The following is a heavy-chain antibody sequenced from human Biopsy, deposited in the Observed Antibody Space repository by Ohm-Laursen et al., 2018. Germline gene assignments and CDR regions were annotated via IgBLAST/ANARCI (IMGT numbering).Heavy chain of an antibody. V-gene: IGHV4-59*08. CDR1: GGSISSFY. J-gene: IGHJ4*02. Sequence: SETLSLTCAVSGGSISSFYWTWIRQPPGKGPEWIGDISDSGSTKYKPSLKSRFIISVNTSKNHFSLNLSSVTAADTAVYYCARRGSGGRSFDHWGQGTLVTVSS. CDR2: ISDSGST. CDR3: ARRGSGGRSFDH. D-gene: IGHD2-15*01.